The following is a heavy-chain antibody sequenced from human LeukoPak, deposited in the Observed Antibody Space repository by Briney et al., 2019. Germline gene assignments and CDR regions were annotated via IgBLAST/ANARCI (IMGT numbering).Heavy chain of an antibody. D-gene: IGHD1-26*01. CDR1: GYSFTSYW. Sequence: GESLKISCKVSGYSFTSYWIGWVRQMPGKGLEWMGIIHPGDSGTRYSPSFQGQVTISADKSISTAYLQWSSLKASDTAMYYCARGVGAQRRRYNWFDPWGQGTLVTVSS. J-gene: IGHJ5*02. CDR3: ARGVGAQRRRYNWFDP. CDR2: IHPGDSGT. V-gene: IGHV5-51*01.